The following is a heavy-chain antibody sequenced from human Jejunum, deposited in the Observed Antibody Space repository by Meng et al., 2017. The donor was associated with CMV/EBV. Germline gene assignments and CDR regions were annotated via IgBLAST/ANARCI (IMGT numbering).Heavy chain of an antibody. V-gene: IGHV1-2*02. CDR1: GYTLSDYY. D-gene: IGHD4-17*01. CDR2: INPKSGDT. Sequence: SAAEGKMTGDLVQRAGKAFGYTLSDYYMHGVRQAPGQGLEWMGWINPKSGDTDYAQKFQGRVTMTRDTSMNRAYMELSSLKFDDTAVYYCARRTTVTGGFDYWGQGTLVTVSS. CDR3: ARRTTVTGGFDY. J-gene: IGHJ4*02.